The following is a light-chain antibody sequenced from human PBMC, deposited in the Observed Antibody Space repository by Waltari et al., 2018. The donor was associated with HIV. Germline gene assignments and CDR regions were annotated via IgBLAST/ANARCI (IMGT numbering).Light chain of an antibody. CDR1: TSDFGPYNF. Sequence: QSALTQPAPVSGSPGQSVTISCTGTTSDFGPYNFVSWYQQHPGNVPKVLIYQITSRPSGLPHRFSASRSGNTASLTISGLQAEDVAVYYCSTHTADDTLAFGGGTKLTVL. V-gene: IGLV2-14*03. CDR2: QIT. J-gene: IGLJ3*02. CDR3: STHTADDTLA.